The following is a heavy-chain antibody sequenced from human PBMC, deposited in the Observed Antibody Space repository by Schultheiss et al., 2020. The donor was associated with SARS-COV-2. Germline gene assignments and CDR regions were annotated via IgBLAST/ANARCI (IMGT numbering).Heavy chain of an antibody. D-gene: IGHD1-26*01. V-gene: IGHV4-31*03. CDR2: IYYSGST. CDR1: GGSITVGGYY. CDR3: ARPHPPRAYGMDV. J-gene: IGHJ6*02. Sequence: SETLSLTCSVSGGSITVGGYYWTWVRQFPGKGLEWIGYIYYSGSTYYNPSLKSRVTISVDTSKNQFSLKLSSVTAADTAVYYCARPHPPRAYGMDVWGQGTTVTVSS.